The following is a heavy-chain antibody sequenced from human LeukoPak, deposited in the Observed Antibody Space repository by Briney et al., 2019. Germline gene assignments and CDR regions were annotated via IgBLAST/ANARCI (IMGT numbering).Heavy chain of an antibody. CDR1: GDSISSGSYY. J-gene: IGHJ4*02. CDR2: IYTSGST. Sequence: PSQTLSLTCTVSGDSISSGSYYWSWIRRPAGKGLEWIGRIYTSGSTNYNPSLKSRVTISVDTSKNQFSLKLSSVTAADTAVYYCARGNYDYVWGGIDYWGQGTLVAVSS. CDR3: ARGNYDYVWGGIDY. D-gene: IGHD3-16*01. V-gene: IGHV4-61*02.